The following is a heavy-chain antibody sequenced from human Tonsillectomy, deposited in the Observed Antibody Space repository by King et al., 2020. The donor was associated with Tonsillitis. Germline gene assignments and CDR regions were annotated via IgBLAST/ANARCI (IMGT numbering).Heavy chain of an antibody. CDR1: VYTFTSYG. CDR3: ARDRGTTVVTPRPFDY. J-gene: IGHJ4*02. V-gene: IGHV1-18*01. CDR2: ISAYNGNT. D-gene: IGHD4-23*01. Sequence: VQLVQSGAEVKKTGASVKVSCKASVYTFTSYGISWVRQPPGQGLEWRGWISAYNGNTNHAQKLQGRATMTTDTPTSTAYMALRSLRSDDTAVYYCARDRGTTVVTPRPFDYWGQGTLVTVSS.